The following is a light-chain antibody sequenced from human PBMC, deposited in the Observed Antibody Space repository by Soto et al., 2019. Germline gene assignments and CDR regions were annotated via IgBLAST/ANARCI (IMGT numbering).Light chain of an antibody. CDR3: QQYNSYSKT. CDR1: QSISSW. Sequence: EIKITQSPSTLSAKVGDRVTITSRASQSISSWLALYQQKPGKAPKLLIYDASSLESGVPSRFSGSGSGTEFTLTISSLQPDDFATYYCQQYNSYSKTFGQGTNVDVK. CDR2: DAS. V-gene: IGKV1-5*01. J-gene: IGKJ1*01.